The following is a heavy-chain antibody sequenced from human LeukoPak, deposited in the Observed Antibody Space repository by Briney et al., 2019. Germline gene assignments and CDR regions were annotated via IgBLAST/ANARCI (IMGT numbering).Heavy chain of an antibody. CDR2: IYHSGST. V-gene: IGHV4-38-2*02. CDR1: GYSISSGYY. J-gene: IGHJ4*02. CDR3: ARGGYQNYDYVWGSYRPGAFDD. D-gene: IGHD3-16*02. Sequence: PSETLSLTCTVSGYSISSGYYGGWIRQPPGKGLGWIGSIYHSGSTSYNPSLKSRVTISVDTSKNQFSLKLSSVTAADTAVYYCARGGYQNYDYVWGSYRPGAFDDWGQGTLVTVSS.